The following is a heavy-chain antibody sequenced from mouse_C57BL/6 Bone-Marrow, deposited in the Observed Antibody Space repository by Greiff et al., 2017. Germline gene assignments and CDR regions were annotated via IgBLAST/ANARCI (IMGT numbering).Heavy chain of an antibody. CDR2: IYPRSGNT. J-gene: IGHJ4*01. V-gene: IGHV1-81*01. Sequence: VKVVESGAELARPGASVKLSCKASGYTFTSYGISWVKQRTGQGLEWIGEIYPRSGNTYYNEKFKGKATLTADKSSSTAYMELRSLTSEDSAVYFCARSNYYGSRWAMDYWGQGTSVTVSS. CDR1: GYTFTSYG. CDR3: ARSNYYGSRWAMDY. D-gene: IGHD1-1*01.